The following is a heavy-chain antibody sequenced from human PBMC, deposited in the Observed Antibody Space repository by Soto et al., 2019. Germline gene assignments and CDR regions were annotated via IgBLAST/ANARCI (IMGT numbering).Heavy chain of an antibody. CDR3: ARSNCSSTSCYAWYFDY. V-gene: IGHV3-7*05. J-gene: IGHJ4*02. CDR1: GFTFSSYW. Sequence: EVQLVESGGGLVQPGGSLRLSCAASGFTFSSYWMSWVRQAPGKGLEWVANIKQDGSEKYYVDSVKGRFTISRDNAKNSLYLQMNSLRAEDTAVYYCARSNCSSTSCYAWYFDYWGQGTLVTVS. D-gene: IGHD2-2*01. CDR2: IKQDGSEK.